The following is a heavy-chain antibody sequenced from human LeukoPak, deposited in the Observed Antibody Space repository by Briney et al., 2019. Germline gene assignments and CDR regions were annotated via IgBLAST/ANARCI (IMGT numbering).Heavy chain of an antibody. CDR3: ARDLMGIAYRGAFYY. J-gene: IGHJ4*02. Sequence: GGSLRLSCEASGFIFSNYWMAWVRQAPGKGLEWVANIKEDGSDKNYVESMKGRYTISRDNAQNSLYLQMNRLGVEDTAVYYCARDLMGIAYRGAFYYWGQGTLVTVSS. D-gene: IGHD6-13*01. V-gene: IGHV3-7*01. CDR1: GFIFSNYW. CDR2: IKEDGSDK.